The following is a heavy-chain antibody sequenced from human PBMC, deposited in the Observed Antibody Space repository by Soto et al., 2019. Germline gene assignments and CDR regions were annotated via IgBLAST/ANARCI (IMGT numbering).Heavy chain of an antibody. CDR1: GGSSISGGYS. D-gene: IGHD3-3*01. CDR3: ARIFGVVSNWFDP. Sequence: PSETHSLTSTVSGGSSISGGYSWSWIRKPPGKGLEWIGYIYHSGSTYYNPSLKSRVTISVDTSKNQFSLKLSSVTAADTAVYYCARIFGVVSNWFDPWGQGTLVTVSS. J-gene: IGHJ5*02. V-gene: IGHV4-30-2*02. CDR2: IYHSGST.